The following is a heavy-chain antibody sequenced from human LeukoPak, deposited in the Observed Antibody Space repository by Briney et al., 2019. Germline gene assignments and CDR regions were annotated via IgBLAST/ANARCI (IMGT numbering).Heavy chain of an antibody. J-gene: IGHJ4*02. CDR2: IYSSSSII. D-gene: IGHD5-24*01. CDR3: ARPRRDGYNYDLDF. V-gene: IGHV3-48*04. CDR1: GFSFSYYS. Sequence: PGGSLRLSCAASGFSFSYYSMNWVRQAPGKGLEWVSYIYSSSSIIHYADSVEGRFTTSRDNAKNSLYLQMNSLRAEDTAVYYCARPRRDGYNYDLDFWGQGTLVTVSS.